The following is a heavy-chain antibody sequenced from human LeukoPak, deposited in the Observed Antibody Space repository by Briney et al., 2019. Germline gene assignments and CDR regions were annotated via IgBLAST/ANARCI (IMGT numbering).Heavy chain of an antibody. V-gene: IGHV4-38-2*02. Sequence: PSETLSLTCTVSGYSISNRYYWGWIRQPPGRGLEWIGSIYHSGSTDYNASLKSRVTISVDTSKNQFSLKLSSVTAADTAVYYCAKGSYRYISFDYWSQGTLVTVSS. CDR2: IYHSGST. D-gene: IGHD3-16*02. CDR1: GYSISNRYY. J-gene: IGHJ4*02. CDR3: AKGSYRYISFDY.